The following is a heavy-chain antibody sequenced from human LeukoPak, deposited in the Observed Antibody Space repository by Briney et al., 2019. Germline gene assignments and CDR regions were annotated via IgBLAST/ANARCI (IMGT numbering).Heavy chain of an antibody. V-gene: IGHV4-59*11. D-gene: IGHD6-19*01. Sequence: ASETLSLTCTVSVDSMTNHYWSWLRQPPGKGLEWIGYIYYSRNNNYNPSVKSRVTISVDTSKNQFSLKLSSVTTADTAVYYCARVPVAGVDYWGQGTLVTVSS. J-gene: IGHJ4*02. CDR1: VDSMTNHY. CDR2: IYYSRNN. CDR3: ARVPVAGVDY.